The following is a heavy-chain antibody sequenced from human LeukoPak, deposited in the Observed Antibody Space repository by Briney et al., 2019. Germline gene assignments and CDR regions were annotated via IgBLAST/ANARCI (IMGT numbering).Heavy chain of an antibody. CDR1: GFTFSSYW. V-gene: IGHV3-74*01. CDR3: ARARVPYYYDSPDY. CDR2: INTDGSST. Sequence: QPGGSLRLSCAASGFTFSSYWMHWVRQAPGKGLVWVSRINTDGSSTSYADSVKGRFTISRDNARNTLYLQMNSLRAEDTAVYYCARARVPYYYDSPDYWGQGTLVTVSS. J-gene: IGHJ4*02. D-gene: IGHD3-22*01.